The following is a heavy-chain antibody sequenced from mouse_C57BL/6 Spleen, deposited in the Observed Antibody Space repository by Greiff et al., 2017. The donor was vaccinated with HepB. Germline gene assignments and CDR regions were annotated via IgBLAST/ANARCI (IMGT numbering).Heavy chain of an antibody. Sequence: EVQLQESGGGLVQPGGSLSLSCAASGFTFTDYYMSWVRQPPGKALEWLGFIRNKANGYTTEYSASVKGRVTISRDNSQSILYLQMNALRAEDSDTYYCARGLGHGSSPIYAMDYWGQGTSVTVSS. D-gene: IGHD1-1*01. J-gene: IGHJ4*01. V-gene: IGHV7-3*01. CDR2: IRNKANGYTT. CDR3: ARGLGHGSSPIYAMDY. CDR1: GFTFTDYY.